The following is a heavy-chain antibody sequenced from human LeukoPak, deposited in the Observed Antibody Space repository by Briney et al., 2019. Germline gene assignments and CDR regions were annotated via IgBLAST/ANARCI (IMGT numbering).Heavy chain of an antibody. CDR2: IKEDGTEK. Sequence: GMSLRLSCAASGLTFSTSWMTWVRQTPGKGLEWVANIKEDGTEKNYVDSVKGRFTISRNNTNNSLYLQMNGLRAEDTALYYCARTYGSGSSYRHFDSWGQGTLVTVSS. J-gene: IGHJ4*02. CDR1: GLTFSTSW. D-gene: IGHD3-10*01. V-gene: IGHV3-7*01. CDR3: ARTYGSGSSYRHFDS.